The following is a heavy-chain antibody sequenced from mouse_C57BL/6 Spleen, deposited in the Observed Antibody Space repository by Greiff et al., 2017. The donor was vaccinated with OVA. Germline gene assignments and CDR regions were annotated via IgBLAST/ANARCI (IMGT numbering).Heavy chain of an antibody. J-gene: IGHJ1*03. Sequence: ESGPGLVKPSPSLSLSCSVTGYSITSGYYWYWIRQFPGNKLELMGFISYDGSNNYNPSLKNRITITRDTSNNQLFLKLNSVTTEDTATYYCATGYFDVWGTGTTVTVSS. CDR3: ATGYFDV. CDR1: GYSITSGYY. CDR2: ISYDGSN. V-gene: IGHV3-6*01.